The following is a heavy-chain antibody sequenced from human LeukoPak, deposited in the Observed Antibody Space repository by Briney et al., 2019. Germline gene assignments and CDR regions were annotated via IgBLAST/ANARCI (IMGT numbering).Heavy chain of an antibody. D-gene: IGHD3-10*01. J-gene: IGHJ6*02. CDR2: ISAYNGNT. CDR3: ARKGYYGSGSYYWNYYYYGMDV. CDR1: GYTFTSYG. V-gene: IGHV1-18*01. Sequence: ASVKVSCKASGYTFTSYGISWVRQAPGQGLEWVGWISAYNGNTNYAQKLQGRVTMTTDTSTSTAYMELRSLRSDDTAVYYCARKGYYGSGSYYWNYYYYGMDVWGQGTTVTVSS.